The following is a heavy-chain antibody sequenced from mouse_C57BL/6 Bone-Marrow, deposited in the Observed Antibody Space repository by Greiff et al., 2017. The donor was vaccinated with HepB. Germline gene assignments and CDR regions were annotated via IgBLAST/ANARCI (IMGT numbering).Heavy chain of an antibody. V-gene: IGHV2-6-1*01. CDR1: GFSLTSYG. J-gene: IGHJ3*01. CDR3: ARHDYYGSSPFAY. CDR2: IWSDGST. Sequence: VKVVESGPGLVAPSQSLSITCTVSGFSLTSYGVHWVRQPPGKGLEWLVVIWSDGSTTYNSALKSRLSISKDNSKSQVFLKMNSLQTDDTAMYYCARHDYYGSSPFAYWGQGTLVTVSA. D-gene: IGHD1-1*01.